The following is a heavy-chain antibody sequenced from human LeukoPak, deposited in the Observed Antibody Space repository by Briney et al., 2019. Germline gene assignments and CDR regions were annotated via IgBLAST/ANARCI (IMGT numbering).Heavy chain of an antibody. CDR1: GFTFSAYW. CDR3: ARVWDWGSGNYFDY. J-gene: IGHJ4*02. V-gene: IGHV3-7*05. CDR2: IKQDGSER. Sequence: GGSLRLSCAASGFTFSAYWMNWVRQAPGKGLEWVANIKQDGSERYYVDSVKGRFTISRDNAKKLLSLQMNSLRAEDTALYYCARVWDWGSGNYFDYWGQGTLVTVSS. D-gene: IGHD7-27*01.